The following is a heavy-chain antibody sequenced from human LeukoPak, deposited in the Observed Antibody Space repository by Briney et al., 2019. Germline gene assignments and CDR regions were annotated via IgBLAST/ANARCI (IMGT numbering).Heavy chain of an antibody. D-gene: IGHD7-27*01. J-gene: IGHJ4*02. V-gene: IGHV3-9*01. CDR3: AKDIFRRSWGSPYFDY. CDR2: ISWNSGSI. CDR1: GFTFDDYA. Sequence: GRSLRLSCAASGFTFDDYAMHWVRHAPGKGLEWVSGISWNSGSIGYADSVKGRFTISRDNAKNSLYLQMNSLRAEDTALYYCAKDIFRRSWGSPYFDYWGQGTLVTVSS.